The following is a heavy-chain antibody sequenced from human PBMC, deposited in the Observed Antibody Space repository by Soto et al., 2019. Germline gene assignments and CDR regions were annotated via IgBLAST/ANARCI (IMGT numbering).Heavy chain of an antibody. V-gene: IGHV3-23*01. CDR3: VKDIGGRTPIEVVTIDS. CDR2: ISGSGATT. Sequence: EVQLLESGGGLVQAGGSLRLSCAASGFTFSSYAMSWVRQAPGKGLEWVSSISGSGATTNYADSVKGRFTMSRDKSKNTVYLETNSLRAEDTAVYYCVKDIGGRTPIEVVTIDSWGQGTLVTVSS. J-gene: IGHJ4*02. D-gene: IGHD3-22*01. CDR1: GFTFSSYA.